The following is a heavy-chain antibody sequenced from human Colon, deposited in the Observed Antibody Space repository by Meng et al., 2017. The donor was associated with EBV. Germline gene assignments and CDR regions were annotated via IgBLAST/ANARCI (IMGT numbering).Heavy chain of an antibody. J-gene: IGHJ4*02. CDR3: ARGRRFGSGRYALDY. CDR1: GASTGSSYW. Sequence: EPGPGPVKPSGTLSLICAFPGASTGSSYWWTWGRQPPEKGLEWIGEIYHSGSTNYNPSLKSRLTLSVDKSKSQFSLELISVTAADTAVYYCARGRRFGSGRYALDYWGQGTLVTVSS. D-gene: IGHD3-10*01. CDR2: IYHSGST. V-gene: IGHV4-4*02.